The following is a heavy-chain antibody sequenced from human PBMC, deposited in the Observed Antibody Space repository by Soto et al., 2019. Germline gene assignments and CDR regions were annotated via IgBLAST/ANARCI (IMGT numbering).Heavy chain of an antibody. J-gene: IGHJ4*02. Sequence: EVQLLESGGGLVQPGGSLRLSCAASGFTFSSYAMSWVRQAQGKGLEWVSAISGSGGSTYYADSVKGRFTISRDNSKNTLYLQMNSLRAEDTAVYYCAKDQGISSGLNDYWGQGTLVTVSS. CDR3: AKDQGISSGLNDY. V-gene: IGHV3-23*01. D-gene: IGHD6-19*01. CDR2: ISGSGGST. CDR1: GFTFSSYA.